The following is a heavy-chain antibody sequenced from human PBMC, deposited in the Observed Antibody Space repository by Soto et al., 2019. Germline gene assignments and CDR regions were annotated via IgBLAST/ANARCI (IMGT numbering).Heavy chain of an antibody. Sequence: DVQLVETGGGLIQPGGSLRLSCAASGFSVSSDYMNWVRQDPGKGLEWVSVIYRGGSTYYADSVRGRFTISRDNSENTLFLHMNSLRAEDTAVYYCARATEWNALDIWGQGTMVTVSS. CDR3: ARATEWNALDI. D-gene: IGHD3-3*01. CDR1: GFSVSSDY. J-gene: IGHJ3*02. V-gene: IGHV3-53*02. CDR2: IYRGGST.